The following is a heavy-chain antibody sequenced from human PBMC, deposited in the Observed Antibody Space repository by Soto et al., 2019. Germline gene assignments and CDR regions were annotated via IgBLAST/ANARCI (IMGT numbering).Heavy chain of an antibody. Sequence: QVQLVQSGAEVKKPGSSVKVSCKASGGTFRSFAFSWVRQAPGHGLEWMGGIIPLFGTTNHAQRFQGRVTITADESTSTAYMELSSLKSEDTAIYYCAKDTDHAYDFWGQGTLVTVSS. J-gene: IGHJ4*02. CDR3: AKDTDHAYDF. CDR1: GGTFRSFA. CDR2: IIPLFGTT. D-gene: IGHD3-16*01. V-gene: IGHV1-69*01.